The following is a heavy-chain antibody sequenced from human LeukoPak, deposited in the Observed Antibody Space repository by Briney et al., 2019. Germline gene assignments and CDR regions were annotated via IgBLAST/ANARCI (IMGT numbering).Heavy chain of an antibody. CDR1: GFIFSDYG. V-gene: IGHV3-33*01. D-gene: IGHD1-1*01. CDR3: ARWGGTRQYYFDY. CDR2: TRFDGSIK. Sequence: GGSLRLSCAVSGFIFSDYGFHWVRQAPGKGLEWVAVTRFDGSIKQYADSVKGRFTISRDDSKNTLYLLMNFLKSEDTAVYYCARWGGTRQYYFDYWGQGTLVTVSS. J-gene: IGHJ4*02.